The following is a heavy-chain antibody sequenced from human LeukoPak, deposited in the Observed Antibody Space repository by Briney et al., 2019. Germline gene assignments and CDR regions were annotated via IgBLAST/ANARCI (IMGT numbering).Heavy chain of an antibody. D-gene: IGHD3-10*01. CDR2: ISYDGSNK. CDR3: ARAPSGSYYKAFDY. J-gene: IGHJ4*02. V-gene: IGHV3-30*04. Sequence: PGRSLRLSCAASGFTFSSYARHWVRQAPGKGLEWVAVISYDGSNKYYADSVKGRFTISRDNSKNTLYLQMNSLRAEDTAVYYCARAPSGSYYKAFDYWGQGTLVTVSS. CDR1: GFTFSSYA.